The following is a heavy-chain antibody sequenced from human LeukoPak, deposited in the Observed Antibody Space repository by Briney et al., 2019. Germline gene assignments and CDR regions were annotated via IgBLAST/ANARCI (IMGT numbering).Heavy chain of an antibody. Sequence: ASVKVSCKASGYTFTSYDINWVRQATGQGLEWMGWMNPNSGNTGYAQKFQGRVTMTRNTSISTAYMELSSLRSEDTAVYYCARGPVTRVRSSYYYGMDVWGQGTTVTVSS. CDR2: MNPNSGNT. V-gene: IGHV1-8*01. CDR1: GYTFTSYD. CDR3: ARGPVTRVRSSYYYGMDV. J-gene: IGHJ6*02. D-gene: IGHD4-23*01.